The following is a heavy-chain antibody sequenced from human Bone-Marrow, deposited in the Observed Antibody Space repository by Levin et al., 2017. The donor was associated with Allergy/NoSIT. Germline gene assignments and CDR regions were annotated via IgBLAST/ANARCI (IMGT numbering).Heavy chain of an antibody. V-gene: IGHV3-48*01. D-gene: IGHD5-12*01. CDR1: GFTFSSYS. CDR3: ARRLEH. J-gene: IGHJ4*02. CDR2: ITSSSSTI. Sequence: GESLKISCAASGFTFSSYSMNWVRQAPGKGLEWVSYITSSSSTIYYADSVKGRFTISRDNAKNSLYLQMNSLRAEDTAVYYCARRLEHWGQGTLVTVSS.